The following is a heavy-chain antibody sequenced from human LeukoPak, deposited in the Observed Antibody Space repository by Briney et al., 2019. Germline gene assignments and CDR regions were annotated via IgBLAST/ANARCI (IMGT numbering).Heavy chain of an antibody. D-gene: IGHD5-24*01. CDR1: GFTVSSNY. CDR2: IYIGAST. CDR3: TRAVEINYGMDV. V-gene: IGHV3-53*01. Sequence: GGSLRLSCAASGFTVSSNYMSWVRRAPGKGLERVSIIYIGASTDYADSVKGRFAISRDNSNNTLYLQMNNLRAEDTAVYYCTRAVEINYGMDVWGQGTTVTVSS. J-gene: IGHJ6*02.